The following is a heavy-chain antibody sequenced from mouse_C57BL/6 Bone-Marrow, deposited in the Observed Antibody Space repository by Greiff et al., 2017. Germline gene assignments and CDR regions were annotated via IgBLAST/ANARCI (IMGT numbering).Heavy chain of an antibody. J-gene: IGHJ2*01. CDR2: ISDGGSYT. CDR1: GFTFSSYA. Sequence: DVMLVESGGGLVKPGGSLKLSCAASGFTFSSYAMSWVRQTPEKRLEWVATISDGGSYTYSPDNVKGRFTISRDNAKNNLYLQMSHLKSEDTAMYYCARDAYYYGSSLYFDYWGQGTTLTVSS. D-gene: IGHD1-1*01. CDR3: ARDAYYYGSSLYFDY. V-gene: IGHV5-4*01.